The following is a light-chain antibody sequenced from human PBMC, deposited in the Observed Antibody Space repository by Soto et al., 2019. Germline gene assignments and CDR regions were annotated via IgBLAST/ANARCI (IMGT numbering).Light chain of an antibody. V-gene: IGLV2-14*01. CDR1: NSDVGAYNF. Sequence: QSALTQPASVSGSPGQSITISCTGTNSDVGAYNFVSWYQQHPGKAPKLVIYEVSIPNRPSGVSNRFSGSKSGNTASLTISGLHSEDEADYYCSSYSSSSTHYVFGTGTKLTVL. J-gene: IGLJ1*01. CDR3: SSYSSSSTHYV. CDR2: EVSIP.